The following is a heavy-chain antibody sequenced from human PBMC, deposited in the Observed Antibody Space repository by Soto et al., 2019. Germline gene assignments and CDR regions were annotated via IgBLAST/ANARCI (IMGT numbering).Heavy chain of an antibody. CDR3: AKPPGIAVAGIFDY. CDR1: GFTFSSHA. V-gene: IGHV3-23*01. J-gene: IGHJ4*02. Sequence: PGGSLRLSCAASGFTFSSHAMSWVRQAPGKGLEWVSAISGSGGSTYYADSVKGRFTISRDNSKNTLYLQMNSLRAEDTAVYYCAKPPGIAVAGIFDYWGQGTLVTVSS. CDR2: ISGSGGST. D-gene: IGHD6-19*01.